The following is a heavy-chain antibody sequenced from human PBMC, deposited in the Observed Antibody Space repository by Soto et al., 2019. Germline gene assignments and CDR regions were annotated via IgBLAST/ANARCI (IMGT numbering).Heavy chain of an antibody. Sequence: QVQLVQSGAEVKKPGASVKVSCKASGYTFTDYYMHWVRQAPGQGLEWMGRINPKSGDTKYAEKFQAWVTMTRDTSISIAYMEVTRLRSDDTAVYYCARVNGDAPPRGMDVWGQGTTVTVSS. CDR2: INPKSGDT. D-gene: IGHD2-21*02. V-gene: IGHV1-2*04. CDR1: GYTFTDYY. CDR3: ARVNGDAPPRGMDV. J-gene: IGHJ6*02.